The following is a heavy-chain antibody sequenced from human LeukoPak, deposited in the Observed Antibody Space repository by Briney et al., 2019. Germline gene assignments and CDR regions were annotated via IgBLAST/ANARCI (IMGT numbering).Heavy chain of an antibody. V-gene: IGHV1-2*02. CDR2: INPNSGGT. CDR3: ARGARDIVVVLAASWFDP. D-gene: IGHD2-2*01. CDR1: GYTFTGYY. Sequence: ASVKVSCKASGYTFTGYYMHWVRQAPGQGLEWMGWINPNSGGTNYAQKFQGRVTMTRDTSISTAYMELSRLRSDDTAVYYCARGARDIVVVLAASWFDPWGQGTLVTVSS. J-gene: IGHJ5*02.